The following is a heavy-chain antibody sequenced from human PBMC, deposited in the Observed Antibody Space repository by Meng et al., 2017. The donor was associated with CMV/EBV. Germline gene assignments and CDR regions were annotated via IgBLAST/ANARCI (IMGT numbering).Heavy chain of an antibody. J-gene: IGHJ6*02. D-gene: IGHD5-18*01. Sequence: GGSLRLSCAASGFTFSSYGMHWVRQAPGKGLERVAFIRYDGSNKYYADSVKGRFTISRDNSKNTLYLQMNSLRAEDTAVYYCAKDGWDTAMPEGVNGMDVWGQGTTVTVSS. CDR3: AKDGWDTAMPEGVNGMDV. CDR1: GFTFSSYG. V-gene: IGHV3-30*02. CDR2: IRYDGSNK.